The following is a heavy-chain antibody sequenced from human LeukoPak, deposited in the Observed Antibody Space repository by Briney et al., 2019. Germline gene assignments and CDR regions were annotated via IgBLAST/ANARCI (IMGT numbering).Heavy chain of an antibody. CDR1: GGSINNYY. CDR3: ARGRYCSADICSGGDAFDI. V-gene: IGHV4-4*07. D-gene: IGHD2-15*01. J-gene: IGHJ3*02. CDR2: IYTRGST. Sequence: SETLSLTCTVSGGSINNYYWSWIRQPAGKGLEWIGRIYTRGSTNYNPSLKSRVTMSVDTSKNQCSLKLSSVTAADTSVYYCARGRYCSADICSGGDAFDIWGQGTMVSVSS.